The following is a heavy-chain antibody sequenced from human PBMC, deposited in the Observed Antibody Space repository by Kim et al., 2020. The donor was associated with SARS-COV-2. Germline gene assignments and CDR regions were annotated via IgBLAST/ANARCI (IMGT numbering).Heavy chain of an antibody. Sequence: NYAQEFQGRLTIIADTSTSTVYLDLGSLTSDDTAVYYCARDIYGDYNGFDYWGQGTLVTVSS. J-gene: IGHJ4*02. CDR3: ARDIYGDYNGFDY. D-gene: IGHD4-17*01. V-gene: IGHV1-69*04.